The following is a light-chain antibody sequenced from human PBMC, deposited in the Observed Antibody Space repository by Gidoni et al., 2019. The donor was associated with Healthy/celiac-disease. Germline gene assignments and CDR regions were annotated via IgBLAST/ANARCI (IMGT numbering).Light chain of an antibody. CDR3: QQYDGSPLT. V-gene: IGKV3-20*01. J-gene: IGKJ4*01. CDR2: GAS. Sequence: QKPGQAPRLLIYGASYRATGIPDRFTGSGSGTDFTLTISRLEPEDFAVYYCQQYDGSPLTLGGGTKVEIK.